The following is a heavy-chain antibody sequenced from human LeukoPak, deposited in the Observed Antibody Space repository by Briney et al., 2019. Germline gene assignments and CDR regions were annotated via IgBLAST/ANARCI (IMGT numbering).Heavy chain of an antibody. Sequence: SETLSLTCAVYGGSFSGYYWSWIRQPPGKGLEWIGEINHSGSTNYNPSLKSRVTISVDTSKNQFSLKLSSVTAADTAVYYCARASLEHYDILTGYYSSPFDYWGQGTLVTVSS. CDR1: GGSFSGYY. D-gene: IGHD3-9*01. V-gene: IGHV4-34*01. CDR2: INHSGST. J-gene: IGHJ4*02. CDR3: ARASLEHYDILTGYYSSPFDY.